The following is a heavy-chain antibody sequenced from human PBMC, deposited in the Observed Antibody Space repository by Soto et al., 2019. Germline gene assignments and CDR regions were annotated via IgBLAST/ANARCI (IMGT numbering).Heavy chain of an antibody. J-gene: IGHJ4*02. V-gene: IGHV3-23*01. CDR3: AKDQYGSSSWPLDFDF. CDR1: GFTFRNYA. CDR2: ISGDGGTT. Sequence: EVQLLESGGGLVQPGGSLRLSCAASGFTFRNYAMSWVRQAPGKGLEWVSAISGDGGTTYYADSVKGRFTISRDNSKNPLYLQLHSLSAEDTASYYCAKDQYGSSSWPLDFDFWGQGTLVTVSP. D-gene: IGHD6-13*01.